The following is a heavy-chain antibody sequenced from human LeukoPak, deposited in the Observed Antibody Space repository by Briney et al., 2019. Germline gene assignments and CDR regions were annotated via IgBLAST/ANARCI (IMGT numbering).Heavy chain of an antibody. V-gene: IGHV4-59*01. D-gene: IGHD3-3*01. J-gene: IGHJ3*02. CDR3: ARVHANYDFWGYAFDI. CDR1: GGSISSYY. CDR2: IYYSGST. Sequence: SETLSLTCTVSGGSISSYYWSWIRQPPGKGLEWIGYIYYSGSTNYNPSLKSRVTISVDTSKNQFSLKLSSVIAADTAVYYCARVHANYDFWGYAFDIWGQGTMVTVSS.